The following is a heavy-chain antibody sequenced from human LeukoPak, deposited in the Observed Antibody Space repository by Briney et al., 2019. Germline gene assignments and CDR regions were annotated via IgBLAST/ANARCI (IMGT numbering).Heavy chain of an antibody. V-gene: IGHV1-8*03. CDR3: ARGIGSGGYYYYYYMDV. CDR1: GYTFTSYD. D-gene: IGHD6-19*01. Sequence: ASVKVSCKASGYTFTSYDINWVRQATGQGLEWMGWMNPNSGNTGYAQKFQGRVTITRNTSISTAYMELSSLRSEDTAVYYCARGIGSGGYYYYYYMDVWGKGTTVTVSS. J-gene: IGHJ6*03. CDR2: MNPNSGNT.